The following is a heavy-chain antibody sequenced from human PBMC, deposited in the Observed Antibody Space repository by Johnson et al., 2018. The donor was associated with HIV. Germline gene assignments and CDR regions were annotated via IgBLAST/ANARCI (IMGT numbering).Heavy chain of an antibody. Sequence: QVQLVESGGGVVQPGRSLRLSCAASGFTFSSYDMHWVRQAPGKGLEWVAVISYETTNKHYADTVKGRFTISRDNSKSTLILQMNGLKDDDTAIYYCARELRGPDAFDIWGQGTMVTVSS. J-gene: IGHJ3*02. CDR2: ISYETTNK. CDR3: ARELRGPDAFDI. CDR1: GFTFSSYD. V-gene: IGHV3-30-3*01.